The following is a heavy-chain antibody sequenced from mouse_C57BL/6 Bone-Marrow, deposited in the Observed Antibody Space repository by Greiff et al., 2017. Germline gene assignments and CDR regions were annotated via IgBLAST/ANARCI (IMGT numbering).Heavy chain of an antibody. Sequence: VKLVESGAELARPGASVKLSCTASGYTFTSYGLSWVKQRTGKGLEWIGEIYPRSGNTYYNEKFKGKVTLTADKSSSTAYMELRSLTSEDSAVYFCSRGGQLRPYYFDFWGQGTTLTVSS. CDR1: GYTFTSYG. V-gene: IGHV1-81*01. D-gene: IGHD3-2*02. CDR3: SRGGQLRPYYFDF. CDR2: IYPRSGNT. J-gene: IGHJ2*01.